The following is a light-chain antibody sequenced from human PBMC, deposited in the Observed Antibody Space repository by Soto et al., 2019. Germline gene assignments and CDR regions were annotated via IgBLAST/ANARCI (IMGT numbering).Light chain of an antibody. V-gene: IGKV3-11*01. CDR3: QQRSNWPLT. Sequence: EIVLSQSPDTLSLSPGERATLSCRASRTVSSYLGWYQQKPGQAPRLLIYDASNRATGIPARFSGSGSGTDFTLTISSLEPADFAVYYCQQRSNWPLTFGGGTKVDIK. CDR2: DAS. J-gene: IGKJ4*01. CDR1: RTVSSY.